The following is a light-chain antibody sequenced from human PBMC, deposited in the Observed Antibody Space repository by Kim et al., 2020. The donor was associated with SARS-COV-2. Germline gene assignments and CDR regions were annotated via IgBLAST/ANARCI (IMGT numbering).Light chain of an antibody. CDR3: QQAANLPFA. V-gene: IGKV1-12*01. CDR1: QSVSRW. Sequence: DIQLTQSPSSVSASVGDSVTITCRASQSVSRWLAWYQQKPGKAPNLLIYTASTLQSGVPSRFSGSGSGTDFTLTISSLQPEDFATYYCQQAANLPFAFGPGTKLEI. CDR2: TAS. J-gene: IGKJ3*01.